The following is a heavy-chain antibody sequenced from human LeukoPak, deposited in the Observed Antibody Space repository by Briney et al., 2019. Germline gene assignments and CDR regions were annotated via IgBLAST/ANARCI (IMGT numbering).Heavy chain of an antibody. J-gene: IGHJ4*02. CDR3: ANSGYCSSTSCFFDY. Sequence: PGGSLRLSCAASGFTFSSYAMSWVRQAPGKGLEWVSAISGSGGSTYYADSVKGRFTISRDNSKNTLYLQVNSLRAEDTAVYYCANSGYCSSTSCFFDYWGQGTLVTVSS. V-gene: IGHV3-23*01. CDR2: ISGSGGST. D-gene: IGHD2-2*03. CDR1: GFTFSSYA.